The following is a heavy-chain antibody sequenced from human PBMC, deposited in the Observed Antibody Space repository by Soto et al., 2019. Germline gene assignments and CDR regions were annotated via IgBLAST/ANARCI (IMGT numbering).Heavy chain of an antibody. CDR3: ARKPGSSSAI. Sequence: PGGSLRLSCAASGFIFSSYSMNWVRQAPGKGLEWVSSISSGSSYIYYADSVKGRFTTSRDNAKNSLCLQMNSLRAEDTAVYYCARKPGSSSAIWGQGTLVTVSS. V-gene: IGHV3-21*01. J-gene: IGHJ4*02. D-gene: IGHD6-13*01. CDR2: ISSGSSYI. CDR1: GFIFSSYS.